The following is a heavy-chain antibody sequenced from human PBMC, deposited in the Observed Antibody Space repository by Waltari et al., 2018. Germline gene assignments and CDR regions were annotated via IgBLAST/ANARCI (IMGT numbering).Heavy chain of an antibody. D-gene: IGHD3-16*01. CDR2: MNPNSGNT. J-gene: IGHJ6*02. Sequence: QVQLVQSGAEVKKPGASVKVSCKASGYTFTSYDINWVRQATGQGLEWMGWMNPNSGNTGYAQKFQGRVTMTRNTSISTAYMELSSLRSEDTAVYYCATREDIMDYYYYGMDVWGQGTTVTVSS. V-gene: IGHV1-8*01. CDR3: ATREDIMDYYYYGMDV. CDR1: GYTFTSYD.